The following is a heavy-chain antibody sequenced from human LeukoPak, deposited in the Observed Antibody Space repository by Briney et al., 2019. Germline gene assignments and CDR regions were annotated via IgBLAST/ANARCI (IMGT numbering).Heavy chain of an antibody. CDR1: GLTFSSHY. CDR3: ARRPDYGGTPTFDY. V-gene: IGHV3-66*01. J-gene: IGHJ4*02. Sequence: PGGSLRLSCAASGLTFSSHYMSWVRQAPGKGLEWVSVLYSGGSTYYSDSVKGRFTISRDNSKNTLYLQMNSLRVEDTAVYYCARRPDYGGTPTFDYWGQGTLVTVSS. D-gene: IGHD4-23*01. CDR2: LYSGGST.